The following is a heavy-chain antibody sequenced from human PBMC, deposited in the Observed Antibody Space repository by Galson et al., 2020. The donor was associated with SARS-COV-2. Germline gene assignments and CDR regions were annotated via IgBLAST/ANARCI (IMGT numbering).Heavy chain of an antibody. Sequence: GGSLRLSCTASGFTFGDYAMSWFRQAPGKGLEWVGFIRSKAYGGTTEYAASVKGRFTISRDDSKSIAYLQMNSLKTEDTAVYYCTRVNWDCSGGSCYSPIFDYWGQGTLVTVSS. CDR3: TRVNWDCSGGSCYSPIFDY. J-gene: IGHJ4*02. D-gene: IGHD2-15*01. CDR2: IRSKAYGGTT. CDR1: GFTFGDYA. V-gene: IGHV3-49*03.